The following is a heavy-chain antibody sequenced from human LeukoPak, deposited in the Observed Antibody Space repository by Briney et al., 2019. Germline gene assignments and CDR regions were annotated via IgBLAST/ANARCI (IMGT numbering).Heavy chain of an antibody. Sequence: PSETLSLTCTVSGGSISSYYWSWIRQPPGKGLEWIGYIYYSGSTNYNPSLKSRVTISVDTSKNQFSLKLSSVTAADTAVYYCARDRSVLGYYYYSMDVWGQGTTVTVSS. CDR3: ARDRSVLGYYYYSMDV. CDR1: GGSISSYY. V-gene: IGHV4-59*01. CDR2: IYYSGST. D-gene: IGHD7-27*01. J-gene: IGHJ6*02.